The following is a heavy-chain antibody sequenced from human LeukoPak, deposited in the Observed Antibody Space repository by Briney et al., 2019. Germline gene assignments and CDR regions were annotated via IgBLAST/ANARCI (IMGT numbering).Heavy chain of an antibody. Sequence: SVRVSCKASGGTFSSYAISWVRHAPGQGLEWVGSIIPNLGIANYAQKFQGRVTITADKSTSTAYMELSSLRSEDTAVYYCARASAGVYYFDYWGQGTLVTVSS. CDR2: IIPNLGIA. J-gene: IGHJ4*02. D-gene: IGHD3-10*01. V-gene: IGHV1-69*04. CDR3: ARASAGVYYFDY. CDR1: GGTFSSYA.